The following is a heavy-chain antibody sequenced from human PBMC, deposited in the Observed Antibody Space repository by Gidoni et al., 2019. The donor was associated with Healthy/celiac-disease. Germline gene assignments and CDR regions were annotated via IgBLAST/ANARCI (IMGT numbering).Heavy chain of an antibody. Sequence: QVQLVESGGGVVQPGRSLRLSCAAPGFTFSSYAMHWVRQAPGKGLAWVAVISYDGSNKYCADSVKSRFTISRDNSKNTLYLQMNSLRAEDTAVYYCARETTGFDYWGQGTLVTVSS. D-gene: IGHD1-1*01. CDR3: ARETTGFDY. CDR2: ISYDGSNK. J-gene: IGHJ4*02. CDR1: GFTFSSYA. V-gene: IGHV3-30-3*01.